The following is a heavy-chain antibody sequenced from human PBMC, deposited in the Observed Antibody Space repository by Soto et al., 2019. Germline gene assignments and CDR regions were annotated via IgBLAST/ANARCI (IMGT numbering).Heavy chain of an antibody. V-gene: IGHV4-4*02. CDR2: IYHSGSP. D-gene: IGHD4-17*01. CDR3: AIYGGNSVYFDY. Sequence: SETLSLTCAVSGGSISDTNWWTWVRQTPGKGLEWIGEIYHSGSPTYSPSLRSRVTISVDTSKNQFSLKLSSVTAADTAEYYCAIYGGNSVYFDYWGQGPLVTVSS. J-gene: IGHJ4*02. CDR1: GGSISDTNW.